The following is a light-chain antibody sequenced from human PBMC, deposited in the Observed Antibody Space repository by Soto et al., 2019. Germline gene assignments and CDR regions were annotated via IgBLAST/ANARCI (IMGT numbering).Light chain of an antibody. CDR3: QQYNKWPRT. CDR1: QSVLYSSNNKNY. J-gene: IGKJ1*01. V-gene: IGKV4-1*01. CDR2: GAS. Sequence: DIVMTQSPDSLAVSLGERATINCKSSQSVLYSSNNKNYLAWYQQKPGQAPRLLIYGASARATGIPAKFSGSGSGTEFTLTISSLQSEDFAVYYCQQYNKWPRTFGQGTKVDIK.